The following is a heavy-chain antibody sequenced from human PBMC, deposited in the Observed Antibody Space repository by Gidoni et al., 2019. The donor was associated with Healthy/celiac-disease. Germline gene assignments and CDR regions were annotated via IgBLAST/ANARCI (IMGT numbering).Heavy chain of an antibody. J-gene: IGHJ3*02. CDR1: GYTFTSYY. D-gene: IGHD2-15*01. CDR2: INPSGGST. V-gene: IGHV1-46*01. Sequence: QVQLVQSGAEVKKPGASVKVSCKASGYTFTSYYIHWVRQAPGQGLEWMGIINPSGGSTSYAQKFQGRVTMTRDTSTSTVYMELSSLRSEDTAVYYCARGGYCSGGSCFADAFDIWGQGTMVTVSS. CDR3: ARGGYCSGGSCFADAFDI.